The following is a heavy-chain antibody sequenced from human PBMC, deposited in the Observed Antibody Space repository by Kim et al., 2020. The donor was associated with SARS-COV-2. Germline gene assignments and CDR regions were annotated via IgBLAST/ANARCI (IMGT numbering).Heavy chain of an antibody. Sequence: ETLSLTCTVSGGSISSFFWTWIRQPPRKGLEWIGYIDYSVSTNYNPSLKSRVTISVDTSKNQFFLNLRSVTAADPAVYYCARDNCSGGSCLDAFDIWG. J-gene: IGHJ3*02. CDR3: ARDNCSGGSCLDAFDI. D-gene: IGHD2-15*01. V-gene: IGHV4-59*01. CDR2: IDYSVST. CDR1: GGSISSFF.